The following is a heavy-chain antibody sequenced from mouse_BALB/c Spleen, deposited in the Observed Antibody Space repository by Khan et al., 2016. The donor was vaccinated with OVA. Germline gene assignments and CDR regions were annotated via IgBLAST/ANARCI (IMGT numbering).Heavy chain of an antibody. V-gene: IGHV14-3*02. CDR1: GFTIKDTY. CDR3: VNPNWFAY. J-gene: IGHJ3*01. CDR2: IDPASGNI. Sequence: VQLQQSGAELVKPGASVKLSCTASGFTIKDTYMHWVKQRPEQGLEWIGRIDPASGNIKYDPKFQGKATITADTSSNTDYLQLSSLTSKDTAVYYCVNPNWFAYWGQGTLVTVAA.